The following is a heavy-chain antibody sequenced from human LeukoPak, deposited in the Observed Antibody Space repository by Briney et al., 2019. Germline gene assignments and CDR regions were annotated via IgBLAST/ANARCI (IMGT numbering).Heavy chain of an antibody. J-gene: IGHJ4*02. CDR2: IYSGAGT. D-gene: IGHD3-22*01. Sequence: GGSLRLSCAVFEFTVSSNYMSWVRQAPGKGLEWVSVIYSGAGTHCADSVKGRFAISRDNSKNTLYLQMNSLRVEDTAVYYCARGSSGYSFDYWGQGTLVTVSS. CDR3: ARGSSGYSFDY. CDR1: EFTVSSNY. V-gene: IGHV3-53*01.